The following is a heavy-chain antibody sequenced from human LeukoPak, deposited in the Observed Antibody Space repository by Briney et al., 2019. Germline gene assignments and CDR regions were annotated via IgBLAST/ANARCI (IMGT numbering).Heavy chain of an antibody. CDR2: INSDGSSI. J-gene: IGHJ4*02. V-gene: IGHV3-74*01. Sequence: GGSLRLSCAASGFTFSSHWMHWVRQAPGKGLVWVSRINSDGSSISYADSVKGRFTISRDNAKNTLFLQMNSLKTEDTAVYYCTTGIRGDCGQGTLVTVSS. CDR3: TTGIRGD. CDR1: GFTFSSHW.